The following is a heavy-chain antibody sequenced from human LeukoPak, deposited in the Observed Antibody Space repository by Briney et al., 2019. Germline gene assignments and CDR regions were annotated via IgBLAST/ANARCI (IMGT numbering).Heavy chain of an antibody. CDR2: IYWNDDK. V-gene: IGHV2-5*01. D-gene: IGHD3-10*01. Sequence: SGPTLVNPTQTLTLTCTFSGFSLTTSAVGVGWIRQPPGKALEWLALIYWNDDKRYSPSLKSRLTITKDTSKNQVVLTMTNMDPVDTAXYYXAHRLEDGSGTYSYSFDXXGQGXXXTV. CDR1: GFSLTTSAVG. J-gene: IGHJ4*02. CDR3: AHRLEDGSGTYSYSFDX.